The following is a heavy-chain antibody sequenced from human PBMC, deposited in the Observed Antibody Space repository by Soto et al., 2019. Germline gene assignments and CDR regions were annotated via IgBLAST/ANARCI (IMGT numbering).Heavy chain of an antibody. CDR3: AKEWADVDQPYFDS. CDR2: ITDNGAGR. V-gene: IGHV3-23*01. J-gene: IGHJ4*02. D-gene: IGHD1-26*01. Sequence: SLRLSCAASGFIFSNYGMSWVRQAPGKALEWVSNITDNGAGRDYADSVKGRFTISRDNSRNTLYLQMSSLRAEDTALYYCAKEWADVDQPYFDSWGQGTLVTVSS. CDR1: GFIFSNYG.